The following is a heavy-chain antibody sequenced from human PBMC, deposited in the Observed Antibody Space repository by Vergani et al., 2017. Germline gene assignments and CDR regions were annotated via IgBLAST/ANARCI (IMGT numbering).Heavy chain of an antibody. CDR3: ARDVTA. J-gene: IGHJ5*02. Sequence: EVQLVETGGGLIQPGGSLRLSCAASGFTFDDYAMHWVRQAPGKGLEWVSGISWNSGLIGYADSVKGRFTVSRDNAKNSLYLQMNSLRAEDTAVYYCARDVTAWGQGTLVTVSS. V-gene: IGHV3-9*01. D-gene: IGHD2-21*02. CDR1: GFTFDDYA. CDR2: ISWNSGLI.